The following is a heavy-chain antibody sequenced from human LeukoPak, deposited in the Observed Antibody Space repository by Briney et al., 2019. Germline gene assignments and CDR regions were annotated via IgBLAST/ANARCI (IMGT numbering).Heavy chain of an antibody. J-gene: IGHJ5*02. CDR3: AGDYGDLLTGIRFDT. CDR1: GGSISSGDYY. D-gene: IGHD4-17*01. V-gene: IGHV4-30-4*01. CDR2: IYYSGST. Sequence: PSETLSHTCTVSGGSISSGDYYWSWIRQPPGKGLERIGYIYYSGSTYYNPSLKSRVTISIQTSKNQFSLKLTSVTAADTAVYYCAGDYGDLLTGIRFDTWGQGTLVTVSS.